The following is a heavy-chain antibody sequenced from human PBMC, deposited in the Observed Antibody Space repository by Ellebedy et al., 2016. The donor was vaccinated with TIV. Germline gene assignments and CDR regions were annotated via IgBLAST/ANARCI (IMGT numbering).Heavy chain of an antibody. CDR3: ARDRVHYAHFDY. CDR1: GFSFRTYA. D-gene: IGHD4-17*01. Sequence: GGSLRLSXAVSGFSFRTYAMHWVRQAPGKGLEWVAVISYDGSNKYYADSVKGRFTISRDNSKNTMYLQMNSLRAEDTAVYYCARDRVHYAHFDYWGQGTLVTVSS. J-gene: IGHJ4*02. CDR2: ISYDGSNK. V-gene: IGHV3-30-3*01.